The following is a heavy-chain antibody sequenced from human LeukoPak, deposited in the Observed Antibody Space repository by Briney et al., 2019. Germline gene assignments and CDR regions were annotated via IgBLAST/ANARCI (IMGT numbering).Heavy chain of an antibody. V-gene: IGHV3-30*04. J-gene: IGHJ4*02. Sequence: GGSLRLSCAASGFTFSSYAMHWVRQAPGRGLEWVAVISYDGSNKYYADSVKGRFTISRDNSKNTLYLQMNSLRAEDTAVYYCARDLRGYSYGYGSYWGQGTLVTVSS. CDR1: GFTFSSYA. CDR3: ARDLRGYSYGYGSY. D-gene: IGHD5-18*01. CDR2: ISYDGSNK.